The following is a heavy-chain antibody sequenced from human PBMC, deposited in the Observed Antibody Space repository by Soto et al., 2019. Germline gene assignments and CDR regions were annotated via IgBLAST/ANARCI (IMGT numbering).Heavy chain of an antibody. CDR1: GFTFSNHG. J-gene: IGHJ6*02. CDR2: INSDGSST. Sequence: SLSCADSGFTFSNHGMHWVRHAPGKGLVWVSRINSDGSSTYYADSVKGRFTISRDNAKNTLYLQMNSLRAEDTAVYYCTSSLSPMDVWGQGTTVTVSS. CDR3: TSSLSPMDV. V-gene: IGHV3-74*01.